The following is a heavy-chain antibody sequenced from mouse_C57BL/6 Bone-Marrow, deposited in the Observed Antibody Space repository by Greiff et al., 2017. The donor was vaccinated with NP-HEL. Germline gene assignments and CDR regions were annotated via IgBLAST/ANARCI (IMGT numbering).Heavy chain of an antibody. CDR3: ARRDDYGYYFDY. CDR2: ISNLAYSI. J-gene: IGHJ2*01. D-gene: IGHD2-4*01. Sequence: EVHLVESGGGLVQPGGSLKLSCAASGFTFSDYGMAWVRQAPRKGPEWVAFISNLAYSIYYADTVTGRFTISRENAKNTLYLEMSSLRSEDTAMYYCARRDDYGYYFDYWGQGTTLTVSS. CDR1: GFTFSDYG. V-gene: IGHV5-15*01.